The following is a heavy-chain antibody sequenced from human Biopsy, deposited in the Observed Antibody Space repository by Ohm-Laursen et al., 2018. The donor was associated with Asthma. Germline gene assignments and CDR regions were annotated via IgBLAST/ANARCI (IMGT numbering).Heavy chain of an antibody. CDR3: ARIPRRSGSYFVDY. V-gene: IGHV4-31*03. CDR2: IHHSGTS. J-gene: IGHJ4*02. CDR1: GGSITSGGCC. Sequence: TLSLTCTVSGGSITSGGCCWNWIRQHPGKGLEWIGYIHHSGTSYFNPSLKSRVSFSRDTSKNQFSLRLSSVTAADTAMYYCARIPRRSGSYFVDYWGQGTLVTVSP. D-gene: IGHD3-22*01.